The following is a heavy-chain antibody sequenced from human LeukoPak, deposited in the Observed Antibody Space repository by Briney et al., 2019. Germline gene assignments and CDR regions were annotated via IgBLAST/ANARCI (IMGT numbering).Heavy chain of an antibody. CDR1: GYTFTSYY. V-gene: IGHV1-46*01. CDR3: ASSGKTITMIVVVGAFDI. J-gene: IGHJ3*02. Sequence: GASVKVSCKASGYTFTSYYMHWVRQAPGQGLEWMGIIKPSGGSTSYAQKFQGRVTMTRDTSTRTVYMELSSLRSEDTAVYYCASSGKTITMIVVVGAFDIWGQGTMVTVSS. CDR2: IKPSGGST. D-gene: IGHD3-22*01.